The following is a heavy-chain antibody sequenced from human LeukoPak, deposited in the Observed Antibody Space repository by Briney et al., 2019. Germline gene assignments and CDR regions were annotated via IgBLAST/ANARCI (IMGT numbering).Heavy chain of an antibody. CDR3: ARDGPRSGESSYDY. CDR1: VFTFSTFW. CDR2: IKEDASET. V-gene: IGHV3-7*05. J-gene: IGHJ4*02. Sequence: GGGLRLSCAASVFTFSTFWMTWVRQAPGKGLEWLANIKEDASETYYVDSVKGRFTISRDNAKSSLYLQMNTLRFEDTAVYYCARDGPRSGESSYDYWGQGNLVTVSS. D-gene: IGHD2-15*01.